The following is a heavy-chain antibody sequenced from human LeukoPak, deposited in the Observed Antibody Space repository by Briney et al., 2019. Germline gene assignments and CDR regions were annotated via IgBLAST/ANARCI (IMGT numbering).Heavy chain of an antibody. J-gene: IGHJ5*02. CDR2: ISSSSSSYI. Sequence: GGSLRLSCAASGFTFSSYSMNWVRQAPGKGLEWVSSISSSSSSYIYYADSVKGRFTISRDNAKNSLYLQMNSLRAEDTAVYYCASRIAARPRGNWFDPWGQGTLVTVSS. CDR1: GFTFSSYS. V-gene: IGHV3-21*01. CDR3: ASRIAARPRGNWFDP. D-gene: IGHD6-6*01.